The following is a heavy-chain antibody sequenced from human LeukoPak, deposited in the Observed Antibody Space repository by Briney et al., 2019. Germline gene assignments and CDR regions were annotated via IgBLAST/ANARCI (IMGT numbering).Heavy chain of an antibody. Sequence: ASVKVSCKASGYTLTSYGISWVRQAPGQGLEWMGWISAYNSNTKYAQKKLQGRVTMTTDTSTSTAYMELRSLRSDDTAVYYCARDLRRDSSGWNSQAVLDYWGQGTLVTVSS. CDR3: ARDLRRDSSGWNSQAVLDY. V-gene: IGHV1-18*01. CDR2: ISAYNSNT. D-gene: IGHD6-19*01. J-gene: IGHJ4*02. CDR1: GYTLTSYG.